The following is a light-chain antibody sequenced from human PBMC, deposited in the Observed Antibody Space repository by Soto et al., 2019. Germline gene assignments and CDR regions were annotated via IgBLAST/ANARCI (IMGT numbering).Light chain of an antibody. CDR3: QQYGDSQT. J-gene: IGKJ1*01. V-gene: IGKV3-20*01. CDR1: QSVGSGY. Sequence: ESVLTQSPGTLSLSPGEIATLSCRASQSVGSGYLAWFQQQPGQAPRLLIYGTSSRATGIPDRFSGSGSGTDFTLTISRLEPEDIAVYYCQQYGDSQTFGQGTKVDIK. CDR2: GTS.